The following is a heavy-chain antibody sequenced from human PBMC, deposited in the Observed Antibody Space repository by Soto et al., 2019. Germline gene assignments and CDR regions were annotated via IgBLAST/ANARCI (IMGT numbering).Heavy chain of an antibody. CDR2: IRSKAYGGTT. CDR3: TRGVPYCTNGVCYKRGSYFDY. J-gene: IGHJ4*02. CDR1: GFTFGDYA. Sequence: GGSLRLSCTASGFTFGDYALSWFRQAPGKGLEWVGFIRSKAYGGTTEYAASVKGRFTISRDDSKSIAYLQMNSLKTEDTAVDYCTRGVPYCTNGVCYKRGSYFDYWGQGTLVTVSS. D-gene: IGHD2-8*01. V-gene: IGHV3-49*03.